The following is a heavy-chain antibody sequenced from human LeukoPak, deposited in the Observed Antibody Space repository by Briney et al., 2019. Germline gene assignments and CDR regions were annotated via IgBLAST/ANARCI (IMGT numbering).Heavy chain of an antibody. CDR2: ISPYGDST. CDR3: ARALALPYMSSSEFDH. J-gene: IGHJ4*02. Sequence: GGSLRLSCVASGFTFSSYAMHWVRQAPGKGLEYVSAISPYGDSTYYAKSMKGRFTISRDNSKNTLYLQMGSLRAEDMAVYYCARALALPYMSSSEFDHWGQGTLVTVSS. V-gene: IGHV3-64*01. D-gene: IGHD4-11*01. CDR1: GFTFSSYA.